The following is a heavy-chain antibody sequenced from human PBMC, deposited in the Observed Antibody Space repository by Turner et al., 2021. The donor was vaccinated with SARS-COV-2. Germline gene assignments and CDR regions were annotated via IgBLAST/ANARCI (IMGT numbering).Heavy chain of an antibody. CDR3: ATRMTTLPQ. J-gene: IGHJ4*02. CDR2: IYSGGST. CDR1: GFAVSNNY. V-gene: IGHV3-66*01. D-gene: IGHD4-17*01. Sequence: EVHLVESGGGLVQPGGSLRLSCAASGFAVSNNYMRWVRQAAGKGLEWVSLIYSGGSTYYADSVTGRFTISRDNSKNTLYLQMNSLRAEDTAVYYCATRMTTLPQWGQGTLVTVSS.